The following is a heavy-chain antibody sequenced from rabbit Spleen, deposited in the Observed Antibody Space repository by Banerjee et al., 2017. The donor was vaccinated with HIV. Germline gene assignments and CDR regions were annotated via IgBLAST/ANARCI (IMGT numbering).Heavy chain of an antibody. CDR1: GFSFSSSDY. CDR2: INASTGKP. V-gene: IGHV1S45*01. CDR3: ARDLVAVIGWNFNL. D-gene: IGHD1-1*01. J-gene: IGHJ4*01. Sequence: QEQLVESGGGLVKPGASLTLTCTASGFSFSSSDYMCWVRQAPGKGLEWIACINASTGKPVYATWAKGRFTISRTSSTTVTLRMTSLTAADRATYFCARDLVAVIGWNFNLWGQGTLVTVS.